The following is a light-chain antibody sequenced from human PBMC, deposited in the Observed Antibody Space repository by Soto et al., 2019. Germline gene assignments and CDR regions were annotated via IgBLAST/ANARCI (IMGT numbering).Light chain of an antibody. J-gene: IGKJ5*01. V-gene: IGKV1-5*01. Sequence: DIQMTQSPSTLSASVGDRVTITCRASQSISSWLAWYQQKPGKAPKVLIYDASNLESGVPSRFSGSGSGTEFTLTITSLQPEDFATYYCQQLNSFPITFGQGTRLEI. CDR2: DAS. CDR1: QSISSW. CDR3: QQLNSFPIT.